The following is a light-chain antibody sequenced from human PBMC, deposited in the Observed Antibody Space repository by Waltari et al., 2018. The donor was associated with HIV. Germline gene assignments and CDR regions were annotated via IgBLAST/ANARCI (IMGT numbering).Light chain of an antibody. CDR1: RDDINNFDL. CDR3: GSYTNTKTPV. CDR2: GMS. Sequence: QSVLIQPASVSGSPGQSITISCTGRRDDINNFDLMSWYRQYPGKAPQLILHGMSSHPSMVSSRFSASRSANTASLTISVIQPEDEADYYCGSYTNTKTPVFGGGT. V-gene: IGLV2-14*03. J-gene: IGLJ3*02.